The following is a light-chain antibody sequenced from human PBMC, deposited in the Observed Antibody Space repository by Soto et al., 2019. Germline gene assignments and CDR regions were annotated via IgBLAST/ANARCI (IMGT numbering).Light chain of an antibody. J-gene: IGKJ4*01. V-gene: IGKV3-15*01. CDR3: QQYNHWPRLLS. CDR2: ATS. CDR1: QSLTSN. Sequence: EIILTQSPVTLYVSPGETATLSCRASQSLTSNVAWYQQRPGQAPRLLIYATSTRATEIPARFSGTGSGTEFTLTIASLQSEDFADYYCQQYNHWPRLLSFGGGTRV.